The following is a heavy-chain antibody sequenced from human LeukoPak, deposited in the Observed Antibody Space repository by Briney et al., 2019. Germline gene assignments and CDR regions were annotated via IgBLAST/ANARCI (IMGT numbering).Heavy chain of an antibody. CDR1: GFTFSSYS. V-gene: IGHV3-21*01. CDR2: ISSSSLYI. J-gene: IGHJ4*02. D-gene: IGHD4-17*01. CDR3: ARYSGDYEADY. Sequence: PGGSLRLSCPASGFTFSSYSMNWVRQAPGKGLEWVSSISSSSLYIYYADSVKGRFTISRDNAKNSLYLQMNSLRAEDTAVYYCARYSGDYEADYWGQGTLVTVSS.